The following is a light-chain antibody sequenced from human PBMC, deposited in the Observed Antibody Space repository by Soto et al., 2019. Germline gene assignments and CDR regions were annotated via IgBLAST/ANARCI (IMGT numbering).Light chain of an antibody. CDR1: SSDFGSYKF. V-gene: IGLV2-23*01. Sequence: QSVLTQPASVSGSPGQSVTISCTGTSSDFGSYKFVSWYQHHPGKVPKVIIYETSKRPSGVSDRFSGSKSGNTASLTISGLQAEDEAHYYCFSFTSTNTHVFGSGTKVTVL. J-gene: IGLJ1*01. CDR3: FSFTSTNTHV. CDR2: ETS.